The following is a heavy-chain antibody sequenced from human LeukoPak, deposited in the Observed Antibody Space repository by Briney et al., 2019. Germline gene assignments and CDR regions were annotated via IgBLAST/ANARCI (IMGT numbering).Heavy chain of an antibody. CDR1: GFTFSSYW. D-gene: IGHD3-16*01. J-gene: IGHJ4*02. CDR3: AKGQITRSDRFDY. CDR2: ISGGGDNR. V-gene: IGHV3-23*01. Sequence: GGSLRLSCAASGFTFSSYWMHWVRQAPGKGLGWVSIISGGGDNRYYADSVKGRFTISRDNSKNTLYLQMNSLRAEDTAVYYCAKGQITRSDRFDYWGQGTPVTVSS.